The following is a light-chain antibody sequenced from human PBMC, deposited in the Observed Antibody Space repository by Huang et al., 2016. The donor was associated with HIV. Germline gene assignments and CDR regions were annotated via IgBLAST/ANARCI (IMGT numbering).Light chain of an antibody. V-gene: IGKV1-NL1*01. J-gene: IGKJ1*01. CDR3: QQYYSPPRT. CDR1: QGIRNF. Sequence: DIQMTQSPSSVSASVGDRVTITCRASQGIRNFLAWYQQKPGRAPKLLVYTASILENGVPSRFSGSGSGTEFSLTISSLQPEDFAVYFCQQYYSPPRTFGQGTKVEI. CDR2: TAS.